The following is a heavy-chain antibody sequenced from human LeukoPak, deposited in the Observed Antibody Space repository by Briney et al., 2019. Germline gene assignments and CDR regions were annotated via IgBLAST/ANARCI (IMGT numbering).Heavy chain of an antibody. J-gene: IGHJ5*02. V-gene: IGHV1-8*01. Sequence: ASVKVSCKASGYTFTSYDINWLRQATGQGLEWMGWMNPNSGNTGYAQKFQGRVTMTRNTSISTAYMELSSLRSEDTAVYYCARGRTGRDGYRRNWFDPWGQGTLVTVSS. CDR2: MNPNSGNT. D-gene: IGHD5-24*01. CDR3: ARGRTGRDGYRRNWFDP. CDR1: GYTFTSYD.